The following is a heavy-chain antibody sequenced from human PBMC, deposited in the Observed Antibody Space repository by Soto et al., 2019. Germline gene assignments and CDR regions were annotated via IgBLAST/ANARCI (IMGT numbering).Heavy chain of an antibody. D-gene: IGHD3-22*01. J-gene: IGHJ3*02. CDR3: ARGYYDSSGYYDAFDI. V-gene: IGHV1-69*02. Sequence: QVQLVQSGAEVKKPGSSVKVSCKASGGTFSSYTISWVRQAPGQGLEWMGRIIPILGIANYAQKFQGRVTITADKSTSTAYMELSSLRSEDTAVYYCARGYYDSSGYYDAFDIWGQGTMVTVSS. CDR2: IIPILGIA. CDR1: GGTFSSYT.